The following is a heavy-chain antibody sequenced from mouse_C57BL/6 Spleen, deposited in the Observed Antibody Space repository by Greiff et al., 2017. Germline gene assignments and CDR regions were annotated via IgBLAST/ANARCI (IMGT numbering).Heavy chain of an antibody. Sequence: VKLVESDAELVKPGASVKISCKVSGYTFTDHTIHWMKQRPEQGLEWIGYIYPRDGSTKYNEKFKGKATLTADKSSSTAYMQLNSLTSEDSAVYFCARESYGYDAWFAYWGQGTLVTVSA. CDR1: GYTFTDHT. D-gene: IGHD2-2*01. CDR3: ARESYGYDAWFAY. V-gene: IGHV1-78*01. CDR2: IYPRDGST. J-gene: IGHJ3*01.